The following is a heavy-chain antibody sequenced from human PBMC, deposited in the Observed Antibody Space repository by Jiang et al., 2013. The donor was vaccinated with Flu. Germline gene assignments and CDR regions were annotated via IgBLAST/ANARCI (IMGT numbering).Heavy chain of an antibody. V-gene: IGHV4-61*07. J-gene: IGHJ4*02. CDR2: VYYTGST. CDR3: ARQDYFDY. Sequence: GVEWIGYVYYTGSTNYNPSLKSRVTISLDTSKNQFSLKLNSVTAADTAVYYCARQDYFDYWGQGTLVTVXS.